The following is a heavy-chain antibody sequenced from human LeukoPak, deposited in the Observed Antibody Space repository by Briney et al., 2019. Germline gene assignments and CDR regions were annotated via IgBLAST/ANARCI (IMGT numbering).Heavy chain of an antibody. Sequence: GGSLRLSCAASGFTFSSYEMNWVRRAPGKGLECVSYISSSGSTIYYADSVKGRFTISRDNAKNSLYLQMNSLRAEDTAVYYCARASVVVAALDYWGQGTLVTVSS. J-gene: IGHJ4*02. CDR2: ISSSGSTI. CDR1: GFTFSSYE. D-gene: IGHD2-15*01. V-gene: IGHV3-48*03. CDR3: ARASVVVAALDY.